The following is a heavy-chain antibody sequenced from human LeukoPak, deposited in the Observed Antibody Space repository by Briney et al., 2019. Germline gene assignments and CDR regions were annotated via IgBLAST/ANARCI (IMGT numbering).Heavy chain of an antibody. CDR1: GFTFSSYS. CDR2: IYHSGST. J-gene: IGHJ4*02. D-gene: IGHD3-3*01. Sequence: GSLRLSCAASGFTFSSYSMNWIRQPPGKGLEWIGSIYHSGSTYYNPSLKSRVTISVDTSKNQFSLKLSSVTAADTAVYYCARAYDFWSGYYLDYWGQGTLVTVSS. CDR3: ARAYDFWSGYYLDY. V-gene: IGHV4-38-2*01.